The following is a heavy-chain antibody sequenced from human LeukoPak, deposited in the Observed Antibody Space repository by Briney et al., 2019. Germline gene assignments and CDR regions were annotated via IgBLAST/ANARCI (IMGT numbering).Heavy chain of an antibody. D-gene: IGHD2-21*01. CDR3: AAGDTDDIAF. Sequence: TGGSLRLSCAASGFTFSSYSMNWVRQAPGKGLEWVSYISGRSSNIYYADSVKGRFTISRDNAKNSLYLQMNSLKPEDTAVYYCAAGDTDDIAFWGQGTLVTVSS. CDR1: GFTFSSYS. J-gene: IGHJ4*02. CDR2: ISGRSSNI. V-gene: IGHV3-48*01.